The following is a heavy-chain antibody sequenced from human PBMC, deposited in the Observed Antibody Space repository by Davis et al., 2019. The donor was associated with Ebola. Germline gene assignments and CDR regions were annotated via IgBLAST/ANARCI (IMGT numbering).Heavy chain of an antibody. CDR2: INSDGSST. Sequence: GESLKISCAASGFTFSSYWMHWVRQAPGKGLVWVSRINSDGSSTSYADSVKGRFTISRDFSKNTLYLQMNSLRAEDTAVYYCAPRPYSSGRQWFDPWGQGTLVIVSS. D-gene: IGHD6-19*01. CDR3: APRPYSSGRQWFDP. CDR1: GFTFSSYW. J-gene: IGHJ5*02. V-gene: IGHV3-74*01.